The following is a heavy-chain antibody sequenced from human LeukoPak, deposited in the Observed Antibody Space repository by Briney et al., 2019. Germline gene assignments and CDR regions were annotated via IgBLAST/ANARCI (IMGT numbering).Heavy chain of an antibody. CDR1: GFAFSNAW. CDR3: AKAVEVVVAAGIDDY. D-gene: IGHD6-13*01. Sequence: PGGSLRLSCAASGFAFSNAWMNWVRQVPGKGLEWVGRIKNKTDGGTTDYAAPVKGRFAILRDDSKSILYLQMNSLRAEDTAVYYCAKAVEVVVAAGIDDYWGQGTLVTVSS. CDR2: IKNKTDGGTT. V-gene: IGHV3-15*01. J-gene: IGHJ4*02.